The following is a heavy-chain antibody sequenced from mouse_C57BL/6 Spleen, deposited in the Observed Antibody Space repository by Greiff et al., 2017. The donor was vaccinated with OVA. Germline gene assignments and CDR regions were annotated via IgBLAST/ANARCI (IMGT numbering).Heavy chain of an antibody. CDR3: TGGYYDYDGAWFAY. CDR2: IYPGNSDT. D-gene: IGHD2-4*01. V-gene: IGHV1-5*01. CDR1: GYTFTSYW. Sequence: EVQLQQSGTVLARPGASVKMSCKTSGYTFTSYWMHWVKQRPGQGLEWIGAIYPGNSDTSYNQKFKGKAKLTAVTSASTAYMELSSLTNEDSAVYYCTGGYYDYDGAWFAYWGQGTLVTVSA. J-gene: IGHJ3*01.